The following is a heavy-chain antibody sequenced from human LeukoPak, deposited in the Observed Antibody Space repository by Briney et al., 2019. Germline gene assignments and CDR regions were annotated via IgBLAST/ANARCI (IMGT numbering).Heavy chain of an antibody. D-gene: IGHD1-26*01. CDR3: ARLTSKVGATLDY. V-gene: IGHV5-51*01. J-gene: IGHJ4*02. CDR1: GYSFTSYW. Sequence: GESLKISCKGSGYSFTSYWIGWVRQMPGKGLEWMGIIYPGDSDTRYSPPFQGQVIISADKSISTAYLQWSSLKASDTAMYYCARLTSKVGATLDYWGQGTLVTVSS. CDR2: IYPGDSDT.